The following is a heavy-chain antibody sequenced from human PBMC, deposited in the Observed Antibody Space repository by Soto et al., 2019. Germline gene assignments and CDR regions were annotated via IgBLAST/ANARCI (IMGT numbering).Heavy chain of an antibody. Sequence: ASVKVSCKASGYTFTGYYMHRVRQAPGQGLEWMGWINPNSGGTNYAQKFQGRVTMTRDTSISTAYMELSRLRSDDTAVYYCARVTAWAYYYYGMDVWGQGTTVTVSS. J-gene: IGHJ6*02. V-gene: IGHV1-2*02. CDR2: INPNSGGT. CDR1: GYTFTGYY. CDR3: ARVTAWAYYYYGMDV. D-gene: IGHD5-18*01.